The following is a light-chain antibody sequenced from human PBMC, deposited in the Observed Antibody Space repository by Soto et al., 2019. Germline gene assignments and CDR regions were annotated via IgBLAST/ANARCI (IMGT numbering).Light chain of an antibody. CDR1: DSNVGINF. CDR3: CSYAGGYTYL. Sequence: QSVLTQPPSASATPGQRVTISCSGSDSNVGINFVYWYQQLPGTAPKLLIYTNDQRPSGVPDRFSGSKSGTSASLAISGLRSEDEADYFCCSYAGGYTYLFGTGTKLTVL. J-gene: IGLJ1*01. V-gene: IGLV1-47*02. CDR2: TND.